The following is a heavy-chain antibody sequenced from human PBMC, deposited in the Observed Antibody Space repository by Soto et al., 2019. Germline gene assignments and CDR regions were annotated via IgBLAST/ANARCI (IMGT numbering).Heavy chain of an antibody. CDR3: ARIFGVADSPYYYYYGMDV. J-gene: IGHJ6*02. Sequence: GESLKISCKGSGYSFTSYWIGWVRQMPGKGLEWMGIIYPGDSDTRYSRSFQGQVTISADKSIGTAYLQWSSLKASDTAMYYCARIFGVADSPYYYYYGMDVWGQGTTVTVSS. D-gene: IGHD3-3*01. CDR1: GYSFTSYW. V-gene: IGHV5-51*01. CDR2: IYPGDSDT.